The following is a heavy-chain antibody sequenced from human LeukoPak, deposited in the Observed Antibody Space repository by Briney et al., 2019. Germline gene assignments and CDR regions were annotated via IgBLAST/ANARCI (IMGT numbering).Heavy chain of an antibody. CDR1: GFTFDEYG. D-gene: IGHD3-22*01. Sequence: GGSLRLSCGGFGFTFDEYGMSWVRQAPGKGLEWVSGISLNGGSSGYADSVKGRFTISRDNAKNSLYLQMNSLRAEDTALYYCARAIEENYYSYSYWGQGTLVTVSS. J-gene: IGHJ4*02. CDR3: ARAIEENYYSYSY. CDR2: ISLNGGSS. V-gene: IGHV3-20*04.